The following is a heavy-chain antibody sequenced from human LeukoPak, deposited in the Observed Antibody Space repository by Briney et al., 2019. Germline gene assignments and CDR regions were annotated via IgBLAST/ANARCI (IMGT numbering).Heavy chain of an antibody. J-gene: IGHJ4*02. CDR1: GGSISSYY. CDR3: ARGGRGYSEVASYYFDY. V-gene: IGHV4-59*01. D-gene: IGHD5-12*01. Sequence: SETLSLTCTVSGGSISSYYWSWIRQPPGKGLEWIGYIYYSGRTNYNPSLKSRVTISVDTSKNQFSLKLSSVTAADTAVYYCARGGRGYSEVASYYFDYWGQGTLVTVSS. CDR2: IYYSGRT.